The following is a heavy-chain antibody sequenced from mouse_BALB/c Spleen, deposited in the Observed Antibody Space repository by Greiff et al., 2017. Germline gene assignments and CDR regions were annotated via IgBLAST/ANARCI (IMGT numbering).Heavy chain of an antibody. CDR2: INPSNGGT. CDR3: TRWGRAWFAY. Sequence: VQLQESGAELVKPGASVKLSCKASGYTFTSYYMYWVKQRPGQGLEWIGEINPSNGGTNFNEKFKSKATLTVDKSSSTAYMQLSSLTSEDSAVYYCTRWGRAWFAYWGQGTTLTVSS. D-gene: IGHD3-3*01. J-gene: IGHJ2*01. V-gene: IGHV1S81*02. CDR1: GYTFTSYY.